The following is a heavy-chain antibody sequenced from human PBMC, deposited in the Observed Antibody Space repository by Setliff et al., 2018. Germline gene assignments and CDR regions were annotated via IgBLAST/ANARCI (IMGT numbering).Heavy chain of an antibody. CDR3: ARGIYYFDIMGDP. V-gene: IGHV1-18*01. D-gene: IGHD3-22*01. Sequence: GASVKVSCRASGGTFSSYGITWVRQAPGQGLEWMGWIRPHNGNTAYAQEFQDRVILTTDTSTTTVYMELRSLRSDDTAVYYCARGIYYFDIMGDPWGQGTLVTVSS. CDR2: IRPHNGNT. J-gene: IGHJ5*02. CDR1: GGTFSSYG.